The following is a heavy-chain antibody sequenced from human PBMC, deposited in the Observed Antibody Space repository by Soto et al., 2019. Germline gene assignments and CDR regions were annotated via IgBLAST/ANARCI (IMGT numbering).Heavy chain of an antibody. J-gene: IGHJ4*02. CDR3: ARHRNRGVVPAAVDY. Sequence: SQTLSLTCAVYGGSFSGYYWSWIRQPPGKGLEWIGEINHSGSTNYNPSLKSRVTISVDTSKNQFSLKLSSVTAADTAVYYCARHRNRGVVPAAVDYWGQGTLVTVSS. CDR1: GGSFSGYY. D-gene: IGHD2-2*01. CDR2: INHSGST. V-gene: IGHV4-34*01.